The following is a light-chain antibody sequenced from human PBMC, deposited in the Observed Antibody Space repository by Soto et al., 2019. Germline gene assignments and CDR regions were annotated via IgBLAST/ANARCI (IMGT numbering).Light chain of an antibody. CDR2: DGS. CDR1: QSISRLY. Sequence: EIVLTQSAGALSLSPGEGATLSCRASQSISRLYLSWYQQKPGQPPRLLIYDGSTRATGIPDRFSGSGSGTDFTLTISKLEPGDFAVYYCQQYDTSDTWTFGQGTKVDIK. CDR3: QQYDTSDTWT. V-gene: IGKV3-20*01. J-gene: IGKJ1*01.